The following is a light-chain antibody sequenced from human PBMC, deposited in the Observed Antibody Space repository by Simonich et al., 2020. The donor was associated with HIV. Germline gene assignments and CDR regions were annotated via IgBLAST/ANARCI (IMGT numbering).Light chain of an antibody. CDR1: QSVSSY. CDR2: DAS. CDR3: QQYYSTPSIT. Sequence: EIVLTQSPATLSLSPGERATLPCRASQSVSSYLAWYQQKPGQAPRLLIYDASNRATGIPARFIGSGSGTDFTLTISSLQAEDVAVYYCQQYYSTPSITFGQGTRLEIK. V-gene: IGKV3-11*01. J-gene: IGKJ5*01.